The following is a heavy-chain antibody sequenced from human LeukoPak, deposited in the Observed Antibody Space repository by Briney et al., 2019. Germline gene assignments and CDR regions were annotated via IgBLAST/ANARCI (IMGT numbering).Heavy chain of an antibody. D-gene: IGHD3-10*01. CDR2: ISAYNGNT. Sequence: WASVKVSCKASGYTFTSYGISWVRQAPGQGLEWMGWISAYNGNTNYAQKLQGRVTMTTDTSTSTAYMELRSLRSDDTAVYYCARDSASGTMVRGVIITPLYYYGMDVWGQGTTVTVSS. CDR1: GYTFTSYG. CDR3: ARDSASGTMVRGVIITPLYYYGMDV. J-gene: IGHJ6*02. V-gene: IGHV1-18*01.